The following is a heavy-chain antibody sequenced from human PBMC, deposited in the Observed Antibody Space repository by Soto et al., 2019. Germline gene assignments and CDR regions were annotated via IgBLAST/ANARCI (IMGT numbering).Heavy chain of an antibody. V-gene: IGHV1-18*01. D-gene: IGHD3-9*01. CDR3: ARGSGYDILTGQIGYYYYYGMDV. CDR1: GYTFTSYG. Sequence: QVQLVQSGAEVKKPGASVKVSCKASGYTFTSYGISWVRQAPGQGLEWMGWISAYNGNTNYAQKLQGRVTMTTDTSTSTAYMELRSLRSVDTAVYYCARGSGYDILTGQIGYYYYYGMDVWGQGTTVTVSS. J-gene: IGHJ6*02. CDR2: ISAYNGNT.